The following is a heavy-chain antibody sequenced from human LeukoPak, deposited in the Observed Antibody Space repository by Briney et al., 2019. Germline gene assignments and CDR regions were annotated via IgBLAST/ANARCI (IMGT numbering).Heavy chain of an antibody. CDR1: GFTVSSNS. D-gene: IGHD1-26*01. CDR3: ARGGSYLSAFDI. V-gene: IGHV3-53*01. CDR2: IYSDNT. J-gene: IGHJ3*02. Sequence: GGSLRLSCTVSGFTVSSNSMSWVRQAPGKGLEWVSFIYSDNTHYSDSVKGRFTISRDNSKNTLYLQMNSLRAEDTAVYYCARGGSYLSAFDIWGQGTMVTVSS.